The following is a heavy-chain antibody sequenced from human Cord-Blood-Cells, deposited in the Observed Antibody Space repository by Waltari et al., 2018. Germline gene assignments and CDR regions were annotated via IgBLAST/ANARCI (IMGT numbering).Heavy chain of an antibody. CDR2: IKSKTDGGTT. CDR1: GFTFSNAW. J-gene: IGHJ4*02. Sequence: EVQLVESGGGLVKPGGSLRLSCAASGFTFSNAWMSWVRQAPGKGLEWVGRIKSKTDGGTTDYAAPVKGRFTISRDDSKNTLYLQMNSLKTEDTAVYYCTTDRYSSGYFDYWGQGTLVTVSS. CDR3: TTDRYSSGYFDY. V-gene: IGHV3-15*01. D-gene: IGHD6-19*01.